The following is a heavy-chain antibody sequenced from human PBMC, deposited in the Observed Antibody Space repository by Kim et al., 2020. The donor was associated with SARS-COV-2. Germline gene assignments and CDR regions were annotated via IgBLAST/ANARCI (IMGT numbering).Heavy chain of an antibody. D-gene: IGHD4-4*01. CDR3: ARGPNYSPFDY. CDR2: I. V-gene: IGHV3-21*01. Sequence: IYASDPVGGQFTISRNNDKNSLYLQMNSLRAEDTAVYYCARGPNYSPFDYWGRGTLVTVSS. J-gene: IGHJ4*02.